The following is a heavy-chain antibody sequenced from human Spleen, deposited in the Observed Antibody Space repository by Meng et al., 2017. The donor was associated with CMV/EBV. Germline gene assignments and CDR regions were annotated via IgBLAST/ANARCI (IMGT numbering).Heavy chain of an antibody. CDR2: IWYDGKNQ. CDR1: GVTDDRYG. J-gene: IGHJ3*02. Sequence: AGGVTDDRYGMHGVREAPGKGLEGVAGIWYDGKNQYYADTVKGRVTSSRDNSKNKRYLQMNRLRVEDTAVYYCAKDSHIWHSAFDIWGQGSMVTVSS. CDR3: AKDSHIWHSAFDI. D-gene: IGHD3-3*02. V-gene: IGHV3-33*06.